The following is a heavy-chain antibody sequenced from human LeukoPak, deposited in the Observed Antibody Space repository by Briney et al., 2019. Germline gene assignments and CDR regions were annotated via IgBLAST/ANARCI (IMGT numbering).Heavy chain of an antibody. CDR3: ARGARTYCSSTSCLRWFDP. V-gene: IGHV4-34*01. Sequence: SETLSLTCAVYGGSFSGYYWSWIRQPPGKGLEWIGEINHSGSTNYNPSLKSRVTISVDTSKNQFSLKLSSVTAADTAVYYCARGARTYCSSTSCLRWFDPWAREPWSPSPQ. CDR1: GGSFSGYY. CDR2: INHSGST. D-gene: IGHD2-2*01. J-gene: IGHJ5*02.